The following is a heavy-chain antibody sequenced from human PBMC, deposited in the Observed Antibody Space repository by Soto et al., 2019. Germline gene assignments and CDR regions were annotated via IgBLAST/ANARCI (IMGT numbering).Heavy chain of an antibody. CDR2: INPSGGST. Sequence: ASVKVSCKASGYTFTNYHMHWVRQAPGQGYEWMGIINPSGGSTTYAQKFQGRVTMTSDTSRSTVYMELSSLRSDDTAVYYCVRDSGIGVDGGSCQDYWGQGTQVTVSS. CDR3: VRDSGIGVDGGSCQDY. V-gene: IGHV1-46*01. CDR1: GYTFTNYH. J-gene: IGHJ4*02. D-gene: IGHD2-15*01.